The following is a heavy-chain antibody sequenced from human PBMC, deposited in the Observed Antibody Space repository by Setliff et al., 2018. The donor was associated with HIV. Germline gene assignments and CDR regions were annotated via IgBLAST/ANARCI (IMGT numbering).Heavy chain of an antibody. CDR3: ARVPNWGSAPFAYDV. CDR1: GASISSGGYY. Sequence: KPSETLSLTCTVSGASISSGGYYWNWIRQLPGKGLEWIGYILDSGSTYYNPSLRGRLSMSIDTSANQFSVELTSVTAADTALYFCARVPNWGSAPFAYDVWGLGTMVTVS. V-gene: IGHV4-31*03. D-gene: IGHD7-27*01. J-gene: IGHJ3*01. CDR2: ILDSGST.